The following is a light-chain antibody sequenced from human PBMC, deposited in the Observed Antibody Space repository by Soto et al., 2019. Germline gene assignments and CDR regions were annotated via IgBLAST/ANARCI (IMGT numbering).Light chain of an antibody. CDR2: GAT. V-gene: IGKV3-15*01. Sequence: EIVMTQSPATLSVSLGERATLSCRASQSVSSNLAWYHQKPGQAPRLLIYGATTRATGIPARFSGSGSGTEFTLTISSLQSEDFAIYDCQQYNNWPTFGQGTKVEIK. CDR1: QSVSSN. CDR3: QQYNNWPT. J-gene: IGKJ1*01.